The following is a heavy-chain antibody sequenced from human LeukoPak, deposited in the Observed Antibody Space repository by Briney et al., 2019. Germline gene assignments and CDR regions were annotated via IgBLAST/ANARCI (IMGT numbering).Heavy chain of an antibody. J-gene: IGHJ4*02. Sequence: ASVKVSCKASGYTFSIYGINWVRQAPGQGLEWMGWISAYNGNTNYAQKLQGRVTMTTDTSASTAYMELRSLRSDDTAVYYCARDFYYYGSGSYSGFWGQGTLVTVSS. V-gene: IGHV1-18*01. CDR2: ISAYNGNT. CDR3: ARDFYYYGSGSYSGF. CDR1: GYTFSIYG. D-gene: IGHD3-10*01.